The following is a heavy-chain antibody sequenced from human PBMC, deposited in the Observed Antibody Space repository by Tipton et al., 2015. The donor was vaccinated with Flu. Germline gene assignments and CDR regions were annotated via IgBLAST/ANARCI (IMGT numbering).Heavy chain of an antibody. V-gene: IGHV4-38-2*02. D-gene: IGHD3-9*01. J-gene: IGHJ4*02. Sequence: TLSLTCTVSGDSISSDYYWGWIRQFPGKGLEWIGTVSRPGSTVYNPSLKSRVTISIDTSKNQFSLNMKSVTAADMAVYYCARGYDILTDGGGYFDYWGQGTLVTVSS. CDR3: ARGYDILTDGGGYFDY. CDR2: VSRPGST. CDR1: GDSISSDYY.